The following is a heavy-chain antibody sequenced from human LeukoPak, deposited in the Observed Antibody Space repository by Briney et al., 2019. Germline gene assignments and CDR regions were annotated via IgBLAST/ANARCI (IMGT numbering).Heavy chain of an antibody. V-gene: IGHV3-23*01. CDR2: ISGSRGST. CDR1: GFTFSNYA. J-gene: IGHJ4*02. D-gene: IGHD1-26*01. CDR3: AKDRGGNYLFYLDY. Sequence: QPGGSLRLSCAASGFTFSNYAMTWVRQAPGKGLEWVSGISGSRGSTYYADSVKGRFTISRDNSKNTLYLQMNSLRAEDTAVYYCAKDRGGNYLFYLDYWGQGTLVTVSS.